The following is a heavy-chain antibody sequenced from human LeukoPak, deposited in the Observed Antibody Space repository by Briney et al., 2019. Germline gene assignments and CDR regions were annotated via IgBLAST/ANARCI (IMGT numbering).Heavy chain of an antibody. J-gene: IGHJ4*02. CDR2: INPKTGGT. V-gene: IGHV1-2*02. Sequence: ASVKVSCKASGFTFTDYFIHWVRQAPGQGLQRLGWINPKTGGTDYAQDFQDRVTMTLDTSITTAYMDLGRLKSDDTALYYCARVRIWFGEFPFDSWGQGTLVTVSS. CDR3: ARVRIWFGEFPFDS. CDR1: GFTFTDYF. D-gene: IGHD3-10*01.